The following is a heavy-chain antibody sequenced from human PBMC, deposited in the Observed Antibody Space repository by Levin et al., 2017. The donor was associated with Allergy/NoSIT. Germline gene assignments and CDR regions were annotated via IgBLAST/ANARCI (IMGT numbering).Heavy chain of an antibody. J-gene: IGHJ4*02. CDR2: IKSDGSST. CDR3: AQGTTICGVVSQFDY. Sequence: GGSLRLSCAASGFTFSSYWMHWVRQAPGKGLVWVSRIKSDGSSTRYADSVKGRFTISRDNTKNTLFLQMNSLRAEDTAIYYCAQGTTICGVVSQFDYWGQGTLVTVSS. V-gene: IGHV3-74*01. D-gene: IGHD3-3*01. CDR1: GFTFSSYW.